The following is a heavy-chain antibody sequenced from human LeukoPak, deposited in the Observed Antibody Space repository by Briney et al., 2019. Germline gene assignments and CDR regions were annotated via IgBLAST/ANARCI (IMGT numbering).Heavy chain of an antibody. CDR2: INHSGST. D-gene: IGHD3-22*01. CDR1: GGSFSGYY. Sequence: SETLSLTCAVYGGSFSGYYWSWIRQPPGKGLEWIGEINHSGSTNYNPSLKSRVTISVDTSKNQFSLKLSSVTAADTAVYYCARGTYYYDSSGYYLYYYYYYMDVWGKGTTVTVSS. J-gene: IGHJ6*03. V-gene: IGHV4-34*01. CDR3: ARGTYYYDSSGYYLYYYYYYMDV.